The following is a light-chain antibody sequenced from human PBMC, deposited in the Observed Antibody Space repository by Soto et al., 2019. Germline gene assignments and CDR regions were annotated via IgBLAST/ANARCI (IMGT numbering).Light chain of an antibody. CDR1: QSITTW. CDR2: KAS. Sequence: DIQMTQSPSTLSASVGDRVTITCRASQSITTWLAWYQQKPGKAPKLLIYKASNLEVGVPLRFSGRGSETDSTLTINSLQPDYSATYYCQEYNTYSSTFGQGTKVELK. CDR3: QEYNTYSST. J-gene: IGKJ1*01. V-gene: IGKV1-5*03.